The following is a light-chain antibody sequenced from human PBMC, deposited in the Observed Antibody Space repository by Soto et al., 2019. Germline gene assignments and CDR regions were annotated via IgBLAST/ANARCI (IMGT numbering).Light chain of an antibody. Sequence: QSVLTQPPSVSGAPGQRVTISCTGSSSNIGAGYDVHWYQQLPGTAPKLLIYGNSNRPSGVPDRFSGSKSGTSASLAITGLLAEDEADYYCQSYDSSRGGHDVFGTGTKVTVL. V-gene: IGLV1-40*01. CDR3: QSYDSSRGGHDV. J-gene: IGLJ1*01. CDR2: GNS. CDR1: SSNIGAGYD.